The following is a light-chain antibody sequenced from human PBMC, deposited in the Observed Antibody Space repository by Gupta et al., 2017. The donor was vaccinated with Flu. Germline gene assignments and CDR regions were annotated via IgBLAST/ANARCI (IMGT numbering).Light chain of an antibody. CDR2: EVN. CDR3: SSYAGNNNVI. V-gene: IGLV2-8*01. J-gene: IGLJ2*01. CDR1: SSDVGGYKY. Sequence: SVTISCTGTSSDVGGYKYVSWYQQHPGKAPKLMIYEVNKRPSGVPDRFSGSKSGNTASLTVSGLQAEDEADYYCSSYAGNNNVIFGGGTKLTVL.